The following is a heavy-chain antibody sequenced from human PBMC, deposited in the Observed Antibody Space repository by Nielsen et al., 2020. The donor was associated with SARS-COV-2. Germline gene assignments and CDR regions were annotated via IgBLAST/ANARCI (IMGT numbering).Heavy chain of an antibody. Sequence: GESLKISCSVSGFTFRSYVMNWVRQAPGKGLEDVSSISSDGARMYYSDSVKGRFTISRDNSKNTLYLQMSSLRVEDTAVYYCVKDLGAAAGIDYGLDVWGHGTTVTVSS. V-gene: IGHV3-64D*06. CDR1: GFTFRSYV. CDR3: VKDLGAAAGIDYGLDV. D-gene: IGHD6-13*01. J-gene: IGHJ6*02. CDR2: ISSDGARM.